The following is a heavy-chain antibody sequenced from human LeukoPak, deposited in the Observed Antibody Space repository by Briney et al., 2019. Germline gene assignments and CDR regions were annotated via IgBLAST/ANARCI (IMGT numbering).Heavy chain of an antibody. CDR2: INRDGSEK. V-gene: IGHV3-7*03. CDR1: GFTFSRYW. CDR3: ASLFLVASDFDY. J-gene: IGHJ4*02. D-gene: IGHD2-21*01. Sequence: GGSLRLSCAASGFTFSRYWMTWVRQAPGKGLEWVANINRDGSEKYYVESVKGRFTISRENANTSLFLQMSSLRAEDTAVYYCASLFLVASDFDYWGQGTLVTVSS.